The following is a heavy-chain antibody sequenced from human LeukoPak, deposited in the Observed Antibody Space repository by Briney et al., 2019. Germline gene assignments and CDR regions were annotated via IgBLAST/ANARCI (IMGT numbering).Heavy chain of an antibody. V-gene: IGHV3-23*01. J-gene: IGHJ4*02. CDR2: ISGSGGST. Sequence: PGGSLRLSCAASGFTFSSNAMSWVRQAPGKGLEWVSGISGSGGSTYYADSVKGRFTISRDNSKNTLYLQMNSLRAEDTAVYYCARDGYSSGWSFDYWGQGTLVTVSS. CDR3: ARDGYSSGWSFDY. D-gene: IGHD6-19*01. CDR1: GFTFSSNA.